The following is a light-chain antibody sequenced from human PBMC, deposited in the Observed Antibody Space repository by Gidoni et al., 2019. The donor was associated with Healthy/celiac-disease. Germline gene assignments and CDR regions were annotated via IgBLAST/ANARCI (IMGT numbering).Light chain of an antibody. J-gene: IGKJ4*01. V-gene: IGKV3-11*01. CDR1: QSVSSY. CDR3: QQRSNWPPALT. Sequence: DIVLTQSPATLSLSPGERATLSCRDSQSVSSYLAWYQQKPGQAPRLLIYDASNRATGIPARFSGSGSGTDFTLTISSLEPEDFAVYYCQQRSNWPPALTFGGGTKVEIK. CDR2: DAS.